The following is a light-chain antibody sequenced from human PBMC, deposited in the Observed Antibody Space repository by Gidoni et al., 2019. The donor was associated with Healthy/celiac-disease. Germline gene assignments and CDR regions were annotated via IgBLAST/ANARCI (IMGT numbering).Light chain of an antibody. V-gene: IGKV1-39*01. J-gene: IGKJ1*01. CDR2: AAS. Sequence: DIQMTQSPSSLSASVGDRVTITCRASQSISSYLNWYQQKPGKAPKLLIYAASSLQSGVPSRFSGSGSGTDFTLTISSLQPDDFATYFCQQSYRTIWTFGQGTKVEIK. CDR3: QQSYRTIWT. CDR1: QSISSY.